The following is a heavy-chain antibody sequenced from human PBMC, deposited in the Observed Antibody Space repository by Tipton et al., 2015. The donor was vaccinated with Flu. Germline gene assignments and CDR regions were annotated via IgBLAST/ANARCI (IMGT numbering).Heavy chain of an antibody. D-gene: IGHD3-10*01. CDR3: ARDTDASYTPY. CDR2: IYTSGST. CDR1: GYFIGSGYY. J-gene: IGHJ4*02. V-gene: IGHV4-38-2*02. Sequence: TLSLTCSVSGYFIGSGYYWGWIRQPPGKGLEWIGRIYTSGSTNYNPSLESRVTISLDTSKNQFSLRLSSVTAADTAVYFCARDTDASYTPYWGQGTLVTVSS.